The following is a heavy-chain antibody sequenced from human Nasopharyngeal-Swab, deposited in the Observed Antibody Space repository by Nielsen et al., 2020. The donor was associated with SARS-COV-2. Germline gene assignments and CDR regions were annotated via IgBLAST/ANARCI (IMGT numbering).Heavy chain of an antibody. J-gene: IGHJ6*02. CDR3: AREGCSSTSCPYYYYYGMDV. CDR1: GFTFSNAW. Sequence: GGSLRLSCAASGFTFSNAWMSWVRQAPGKGLEWVSSISSSSSYIYYADSVKGRFTISRDNAKNSLYLQINSLRAEDTAVYYCAREGCSSTSCPYYYYYGMDVWGQGTTVTVSS. V-gene: IGHV3-21*01. CDR2: ISSSSSYI. D-gene: IGHD2-2*01.